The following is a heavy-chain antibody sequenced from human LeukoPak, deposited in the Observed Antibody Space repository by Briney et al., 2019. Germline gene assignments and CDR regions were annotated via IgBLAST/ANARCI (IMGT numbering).Heavy chain of an antibody. CDR1: GFTLSDYY. V-gene: IGHV3-11*01. Sequence: GGSLRLSCAASGFTLSDYYMSWIRQAPGKGLEWVSYISSSGSTIYYADSVKGRFTISRDNAKNSLYLQMNSLRAEDTAVYYCARVWTYSGSWFWFDRWGQGTLVTVSS. D-gene: IGHD6-13*01. J-gene: IGHJ5*02. CDR2: ISSSGSTI. CDR3: ARVWTYSGSWFWFDR.